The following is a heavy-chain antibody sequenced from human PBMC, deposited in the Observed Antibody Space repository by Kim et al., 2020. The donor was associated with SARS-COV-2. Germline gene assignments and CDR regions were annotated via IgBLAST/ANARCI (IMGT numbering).Heavy chain of an antibody. D-gene: IGHD1-26*01. Sequence: EYPASVRGRFTISRDDSKNSLYLQMNSLKTEDTAVYYCATVGTTTYVFDYWGQGALVTVSS. J-gene: IGHJ4*02. CDR3: ATVGTTTYVFDY. V-gene: IGHV3-72*01.